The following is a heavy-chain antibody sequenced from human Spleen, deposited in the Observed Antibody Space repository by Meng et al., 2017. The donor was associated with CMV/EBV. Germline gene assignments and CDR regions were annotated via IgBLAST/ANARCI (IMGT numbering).Heavy chain of an antibody. J-gene: IGHJ4*02. CDR1: GFTFSSSA. CDR2: ISGSGVST. Sequence: SGFTFSSSAMSWVRQAPGKGLEWVSTISGSGVSTYYADSVKGRFTISRDNSENTLHLQMSSLRAEDTAIYYCAKLGLSNAGTNYFDFWGQGTLVTVSS. V-gene: IGHV3-23*01. D-gene: IGHD3-3*02. CDR3: AKLGLSNAGTNYFDF.